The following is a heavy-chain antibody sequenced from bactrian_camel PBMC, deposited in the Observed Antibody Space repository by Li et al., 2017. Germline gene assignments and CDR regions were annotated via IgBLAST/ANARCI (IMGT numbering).Heavy chain of an antibody. CDR1: GHSRGSNC. CDR2: IRCSGGET. V-gene: IGHV3-3*01. J-gene: IGHJ4*01. Sequence: VQLVESGGGSVQAGGSLRLSCVVSGHSRGSNCVGWYCLPPGRAPAEREGIAAIRCSGGETWYAGSVKGRFTISQDSARITAYLQMASLKPEDTAVYYCVPVALEERDGLVSCARWSQGTQVTVS. D-gene: IGHD1*01.